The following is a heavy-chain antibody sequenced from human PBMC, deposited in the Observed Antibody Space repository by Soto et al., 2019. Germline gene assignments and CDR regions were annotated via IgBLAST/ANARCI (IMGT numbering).Heavy chain of an antibody. CDR1: GFSFSTHW. CDR2: ITSDGVST. Sequence: GGSLRLSCVGSGFSFSTHWMHWVRQPPGKGLVWVSRITSDGVSTSYADSVKGRFTISRDNAENTLYLQMSSLSADDTAVYYCVRDTSVTRVDYWGQGTLVTVSS. J-gene: IGHJ4*02. D-gene: IGHD4-4*01. CDR3: VRDTSVTRVDY. V-gene: IGHV3-74*01.